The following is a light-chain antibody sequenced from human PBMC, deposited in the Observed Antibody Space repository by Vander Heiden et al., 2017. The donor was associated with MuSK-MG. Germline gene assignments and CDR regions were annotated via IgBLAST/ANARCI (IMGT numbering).Light chain of an antibody. J-gene: IGKJ1*01. CDR1: QGIRSE. Sequence: AIQMTQSPSSLSASVGDRVTITCRASQGIRSELGWYQQRPGKAPRLLIYGASTLQSGVPLRFSGSGSGTDFTLTISSLQPEDFATYYCLHDYNYPRTFGQGTKVEIK. CDR2: GAS. CDR3: LHDYNYPRT. V-gene: IGKV1-6*01.